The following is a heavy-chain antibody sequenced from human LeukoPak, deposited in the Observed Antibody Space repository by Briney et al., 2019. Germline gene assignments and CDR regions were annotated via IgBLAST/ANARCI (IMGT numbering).Heavy chain of an antibody. D-gene: IGHD5-24*01. V-gene: IGHV1-18*01. CDR1: GYTFTSYG. CDR2: ISAYNGNT. CDR3: ARWGVGETAFDY. J-gene: IGHJ4*02. Sequence: ASVKVSRKASGYTFTSYGISSVRQAPGQGLEWMGWISAYNGNTNYAQKLQGRVTMTTDTSTSTAYMELRSLRSDDTAVYYCARWGVGETAFDYWGQGTLVTVSS.